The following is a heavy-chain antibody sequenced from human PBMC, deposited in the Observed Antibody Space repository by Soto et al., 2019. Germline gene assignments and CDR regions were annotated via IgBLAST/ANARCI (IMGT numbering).Heavy chain of an antibody. D-gene: IGHD3-22*01. CDR2: IYYSGST. V-gene: IGHV4-31*03. CDR3: ARDRYSSYYYDSSGYYPDYYYGMDV. J-gene: IGHJ6*02. Sequence: SETLSLTCTVSGGSISSGGYYWSWIRQHPGKGLEWIGYIYYSGSTYYNPSLKSRVTISVDTSKNQFSLKLSSVTAADTAVYYCARDRYSSYYYDSSGYYPDYYYGMDVWGQGTTVTVSS. CDR1: GGSISSGGYY.